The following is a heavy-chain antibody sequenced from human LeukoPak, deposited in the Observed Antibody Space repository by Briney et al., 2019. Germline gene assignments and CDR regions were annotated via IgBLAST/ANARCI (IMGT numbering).Heavy chain of an antibody. CDR3: AHFQQLVTSFGFDY. CDR2: IYWDDDK. Sequence: ESGPTLVNPTQTLTLTCTFSGFSLSTSGVGVGWIRQPPGKALEWLALIYWDDDKRYTPSLKSRLTITKDTSKNQVVLTMTNMDPVDTATYYCAHFQQLVTSFGFDYWGQGILVIVSS. CDR1: GFSLSTSGVG. J-gene: IGHJ4*02. V-gene: IGHV2-5*02. D-gene: IGHD6-13*01.